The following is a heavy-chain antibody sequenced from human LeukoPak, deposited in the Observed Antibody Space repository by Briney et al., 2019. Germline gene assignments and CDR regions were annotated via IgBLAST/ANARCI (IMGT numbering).Heavy chain of an antibody. Sequence: PGESLKISCKGSGYSFTSYWISWVRQMPGKGLEWMGRIDPSDSYTNYSPSFQGHVTISADKSISTAYLQWSSLKASDTAMYYCARTVAGVIEFDYWGQGTLVTVSS. CDR2: IDPSDSYT. D-gene: IGHD6-19*01. V-gene: IGHV5-10-1*01. CDR1: GYSFTSYW. CDR3: ARTVAGVIEFDY. J-gene: IGHJ4*02.